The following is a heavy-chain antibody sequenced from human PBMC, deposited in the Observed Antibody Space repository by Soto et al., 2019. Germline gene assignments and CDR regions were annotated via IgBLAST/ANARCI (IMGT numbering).Heavy chain of an antibody. V-gene: IGHV4-31*03. CDR3: ARVLRGYRNAIALNWFDP. CDR1: GGSIGSGGYY. J-gene: IGHJ5*02. D-gene: IGHD5-18*01. CDR2: IYYSGST. Sequence: PSETLSLTCTVSGGSIGSGGYYWSWIRQHPGKGLEWIGYIYYSGSTYYNPSLKSRVTISVDTSKNQFSLKLSSVTAAGTAVYYCARVLRGYRNAIALNWFDPWGQGTLVTVSS.